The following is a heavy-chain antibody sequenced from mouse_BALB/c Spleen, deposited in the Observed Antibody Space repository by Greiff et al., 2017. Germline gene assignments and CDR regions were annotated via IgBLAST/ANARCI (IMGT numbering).Heavy chain of an antibody. CDR2: ISSGGST. J-gene: IGHJ3*01. CDR1: GFTFSSYA. CDR3: ARYGYDSFAY. D-gene: IGHD2-2*01. V-gene: IGHV5-6-5*01. Sequence: EVQLVESGGGLVKPGGSLKLSCAASGFTFSSYAMSWVRQTPEKRLEWVASISSGGSTYYPDSVKGRFTISRDNARNILYLQMSSLRSEDTAMYYCARYGYDSFAYWGQGTLVTVSA.